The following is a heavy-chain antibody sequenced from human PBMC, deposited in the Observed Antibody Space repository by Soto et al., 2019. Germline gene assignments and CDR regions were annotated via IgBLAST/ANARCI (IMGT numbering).Heavy chain of an antibody. CDR2: IYYNGST. Sequence: QVQLQESAPGLVKHSETLSLTCTVSGGSISSYCWSWIRQPPGKGMEWIGYIYYNGSTNYNPSLKSRVTISVDTSKNQFSLKLSSVTAADTAVYDCARDRPARASGYPLSPPYYYYVMDVWGQGTTVTVS. D-gene: IGHD5-12*01. J-gene: IGHJ6*02. CDR3: ARDRPARASGYPLSPPYYYYVMDV. V-gene: IGHV4-59*01. CDR1: GGSISSYC.